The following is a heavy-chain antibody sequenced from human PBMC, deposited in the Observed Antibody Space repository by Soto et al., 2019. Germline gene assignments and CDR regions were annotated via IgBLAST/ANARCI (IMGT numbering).Heavy chain of an antibody. J-gene: IGHJ4*02. V-gene: IGHV4-4*02. CDR2: IYHGGTT. CDR3: FSSLNYDVWRDGGSHFYFDY. CDR1: GGSISSSYW. Sequence: QVQLQESGPGLVKPSGTLSLTCAVSGGSISSSYWWNCVRQTARGGLEWIGKIYHGGTTNHNPSLKNRSTISAVKSKNQFSLNLTSVTAADTAVYYCFSSLNYDVWRDGGSHFYFDYGGLGLRATVSS. D-gene: IGHD3-3*01.